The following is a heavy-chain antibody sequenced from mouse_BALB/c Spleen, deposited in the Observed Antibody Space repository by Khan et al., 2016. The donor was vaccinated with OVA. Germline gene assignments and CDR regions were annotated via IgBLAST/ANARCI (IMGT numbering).Heavy chain of an antibody. CDR1: GYTFINYW. CDR3: ARRGLRWDFDY. Sequence: QVQLQQSGAELAKPGASVKMSCKASGYTFINYWILWVKQRLGKGLEWIGYINPSTGYTEYNQNFKDKATLTADKSSSTAYMQLSSLTTEDSAVYYCARRGLRWDFDYWGQGTTLTVSS. D-gene: IGHD1-1*01. CDR2: INPSTGYT. J-gene: IGHJ2*01. V-gene: IGHV1-7*01.